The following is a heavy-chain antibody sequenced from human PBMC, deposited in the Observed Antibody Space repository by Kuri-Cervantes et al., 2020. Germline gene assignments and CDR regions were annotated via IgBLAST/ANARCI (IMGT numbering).Heavy chain of an antibody. CDR3: AGGYSYGYFFGHQSA. D-gene: IGHD5-18*01. V-gene: IGHV3-7*02. Sequence: GGSLRLSCAAAGFTFSNYGMHWVRQAPGKGLQWVANIEKDGSVEYYGDSVKGRFTISRDNSKYTLYLQMNSLRAEDTAVYYCAGGYSYGYFFGHQSAWGQGTLVTVSS. CDR2: IEKDGSVE. J-gene: IGHJ5*02. CDR1: GFTFSNYG.